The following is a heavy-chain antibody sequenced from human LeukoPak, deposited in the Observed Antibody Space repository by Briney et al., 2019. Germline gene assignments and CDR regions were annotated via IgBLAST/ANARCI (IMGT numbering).Heavy chain of an antibody. J-gene: IGHJ4*02. D-gene: IGHD4-17*01. V-gene: IGHV3-33*01. CDR1: GFTFSNYG. CDR2: IWYEGSNK. Sequence: GGSLRLSCAASGFTFSNYGMHWVRQAPGKGLEWVAVIWYEGSNKYYADPVKGRFTISRDNSKNTLYMQMNSLRVEDTAVYYCATAPRGGDYEDYWGQGTLVTVSS. CDR3: ATAPRGGDYEDY.